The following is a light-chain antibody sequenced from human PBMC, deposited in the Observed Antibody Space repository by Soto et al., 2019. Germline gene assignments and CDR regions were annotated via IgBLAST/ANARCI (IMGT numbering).Light chain of an antibody. J-gene: IGKJ2*01. Sequence: EIVLTQSPATLSLSPGERATLSCRASQSVSSYLAWYQQKPGQAPRLLIYGASSRATGIPDRFSGSGSGTDFTLTISRLEPEDFAVYYCQQYGSSPYTFGRGTKLEIK. V-gene: IGKV3-20*01. CDR3: QQYGSSPYT. CDR2: GAS. CDR1: QSVSSY.